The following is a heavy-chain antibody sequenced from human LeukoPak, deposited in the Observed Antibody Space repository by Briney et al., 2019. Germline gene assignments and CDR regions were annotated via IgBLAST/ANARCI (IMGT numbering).Heavy chain of an antibody. CDR1: GYTFTSYG. CDR3: AAAKVGANLDY. V-gene: IGHV1-46*01. CDR2: INPSGGST. Sequence: ASVKVSCKASGYTFTSYGMHWVRQAPGQGLEWMGIINPSGGSTSYAQKFQGRVTLTRDTSTSTVYMELSSLRSEDTAVYYCAAAKVGANLDYWGQGTLVTVSS. D-gene: IGHD1-26*01. J-gene: IGHJ4*02.